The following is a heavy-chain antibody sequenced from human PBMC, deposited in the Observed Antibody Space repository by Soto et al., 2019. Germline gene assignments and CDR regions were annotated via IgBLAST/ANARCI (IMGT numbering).Heavy chain of an antibody. CDR2: ISYDGSNK. D-gene: IGHD3-3*01. J-gene: IGHJ6*02. V-gene: IGHV3-30-3*01. CDR1: GFTFSSYA. Sequence: QVQLVESGGGVVQPGRSLRLSCAASGFTFSSYAMHWVRQAPGKGLEWVAVISYDGSNKYYADSVKGRFTISRDNSKNMLYLQMNSVRAEDTAVYYCARASGIRRRFLEWLRHYYYSGMDVWGQGTTVTVSS. CDR3: ARASGIRRRFLEWLRHYYYSGMDV.